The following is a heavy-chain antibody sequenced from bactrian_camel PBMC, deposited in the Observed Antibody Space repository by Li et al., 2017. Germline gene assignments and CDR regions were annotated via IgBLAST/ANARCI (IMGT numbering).Heavy chain of an antibody. V-gene: IGHV3S57*01. CDR3: APKVGMCGPNWSTLRFDS. Sequence: QLVESGGDSVQAGGSLRLSCTASGQTYSTYCWAWLRQSPGKEREGVAAVGSDGAITYDESVKGRFTISQAQVTLYLQMSNLKPEDTALYYCAPKVGMCGPNWSTLRFDSRGPGTQVTVS. J-gene: IGHJ4*01. D-gene: IGHD1*01. CDR1: GQTYSTYC. CDR2: VGSDGAI.